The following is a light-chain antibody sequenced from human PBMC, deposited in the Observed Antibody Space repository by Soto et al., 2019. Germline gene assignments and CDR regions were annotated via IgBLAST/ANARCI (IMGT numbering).Light chain of an antibody. J-gene: IGLJ1*01. CDR3: SSYTSSAPFYV. CDR2: EVS. Sequence: QSVLTQPASVSGSPGQSITISCTGTSSDVGSYNLVSWYQQHPGKAPKLMIYEVSKRPSGVSNRFSGSKSGNTASLTISGLQAEDDADYYCSSYTSSAPFYVFGTGTKVTVL. V-gene: IGLV2-14*02. CDR1: SSDVGSYNL.